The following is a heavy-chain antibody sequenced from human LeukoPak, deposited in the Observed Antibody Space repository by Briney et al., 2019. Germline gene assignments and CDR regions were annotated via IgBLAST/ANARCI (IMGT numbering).Heavy chain of an antibody. J-gene: IGHJ4*02. D-gene: IGHD6-19*01. CDR3: ARDSSGWWRFDY. V-gene: IGHV3-48*03. Sequence: GGSLRLSCAASGFTFSSYEMNWVRQAPGKGLEWVSYISSSGDTIYYADSVNGRFTISRDNAKNSLYLQMNSLRAEDTAVYYCARDSSGWWRFDYWGQGTLVTVSS. CDR2: ISSSGDTI. CDR1: GFTFSSYE.